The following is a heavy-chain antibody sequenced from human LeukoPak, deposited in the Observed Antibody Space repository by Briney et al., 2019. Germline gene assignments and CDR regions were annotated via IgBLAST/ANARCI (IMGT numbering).Heavy chain of an antibody. V-gene: IGHV3-11*04. CDR2: ISGSGHII. CDR3: ARHLSGITGYTYGRGIDY. J-gene: IGHJ4*02. D-gene: IGHD5-18*01. Sequence: PEGSLRLSCAASGFTFSDSYMSWIRQSPGKGLEWVSHISGSGHIIYYADSVKGRFTISRDNAKKSLYLQMNSLRAEDTAVYYCARHLSGITGYTYGRGIDYWGQGTLLTVSS. CDR1: GFTFSDSY.